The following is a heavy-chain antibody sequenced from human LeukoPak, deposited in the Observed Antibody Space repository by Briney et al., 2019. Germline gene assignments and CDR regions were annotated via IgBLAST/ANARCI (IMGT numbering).Heavy chain of an antibody. CDR3: ARGQIVATISLLGWFDP. D-gene: IGHD5-12*01. CDR1: GGSISSGGYY. J-gene: IGHJ5*02. V-gene: IGHV4-31*03. Sequence: SETLSLTCTVSGGSISSGGYYWSWIRQHPGKGPEWIGYIYCSGSTYYNPSLKSRVTISVDTSENQFSLKLSSVTAADTAVYYCARGQIVATISLLGWFDPWGQGTLVTVSS. CDR2: IYCSGST.